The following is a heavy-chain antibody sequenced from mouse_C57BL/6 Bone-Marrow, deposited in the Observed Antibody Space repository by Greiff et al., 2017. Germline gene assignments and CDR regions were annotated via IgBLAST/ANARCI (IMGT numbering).Heavy chain of an antibody. D-gene: IGHD1-1*01. V-gene: IGHV1-18*01. Sequence: EVQLQQSGPELVKPGASVKIPCKASGYTFTDYNMDWVKQSHGKSLEWIGDINPNNGGTIYNQKFKGKATLTVDKSSSTAYMELRSLTSEDTAVYYCARHYYGSSLYYAMDYWGQGASVTVAS. J-gene: IGHJ4*01. CDR2: INPNNGGT. CDR3: ARHYYGSSLYYAMDY. CDR1: GYTFTDYN.